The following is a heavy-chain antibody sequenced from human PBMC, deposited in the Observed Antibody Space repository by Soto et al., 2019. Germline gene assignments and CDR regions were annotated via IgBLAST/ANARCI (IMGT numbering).Heavy chain of an antibody. D-gene: IGHD1-26*01. V-gene: IGHV3-11*01. CDR1: GFAFRHNY. J-gene: IGHJ5*02. CDR2: ISTSGSPA. CDR3: ATGGIYYEA. Sequence: PVGSLRLSCTVSGFAFRHNYLTWIRQAPVKGLEWLSYISTSGSPAYYADSVKGRFTISTDNAKKSLYLQMDSLRAEDTGVYYCATGGIYYEAWGRGTLVTVSS.